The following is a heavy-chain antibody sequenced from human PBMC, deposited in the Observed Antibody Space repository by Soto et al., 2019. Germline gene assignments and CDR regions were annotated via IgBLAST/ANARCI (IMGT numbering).Heavy chain of an antibody. V-gene: IGHV4-39*01. Sequence: SGTLSLTCTASGDSIRCFSNYWGWIRPPPGMRPGWSESIYYDGSTYYNPTVKSRVALVIDTSKNQFSLNQTSVTATDTAVYDCTTVVIPGTRHRDFDSGGQGLSVTVSS. D-gene: IGHD2-21*01. CDR2: IYYDGST. CDR3: TTVVIPGTRHRDFDS. J-gene: IGHJ5*01. CDR1: GDSIRCFSNY.